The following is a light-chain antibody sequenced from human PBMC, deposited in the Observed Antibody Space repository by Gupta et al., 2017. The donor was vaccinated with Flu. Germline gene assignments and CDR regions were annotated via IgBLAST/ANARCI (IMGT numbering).Light chain of an antibody. CDR3: QQRSNWRLYS. Sequence: DIELTQSPATLSLSPGERATLSCRASQSVSSYLAWYQQKPGQAPRLLIYDASNRATGIPARFSGSGSGTDFTLTISSLEPEDFAVDYCQQRSNWRLYSFGQGTKLEIK. V-gene: IGKV3-11*01. CDR1: QSVSSY. CDR2: DAS. J-gene: IGKJ2*03.